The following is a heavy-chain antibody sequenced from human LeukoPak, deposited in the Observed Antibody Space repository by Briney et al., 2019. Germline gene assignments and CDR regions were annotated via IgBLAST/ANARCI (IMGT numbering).Heavy chain of an antibody. V-gene: IGHV4-59*01. CDR2: IYYSGST. J-gene: IGHJ1*01. D-gene: IGHD2-21*02. Sequence: SETLSLTCTVSGGSISSYYRSWIRQPPGKGLEWIGYIYYSGSTNYNPSLKSRVTISVDTSKNQFSLKLSSVTAADTAVYYCARLHCGGDCYSWYFQHWGQGTLVTVSS. CDR3: ARLHCGGDCYSWYFQH. CDR1: GGSISSYY.